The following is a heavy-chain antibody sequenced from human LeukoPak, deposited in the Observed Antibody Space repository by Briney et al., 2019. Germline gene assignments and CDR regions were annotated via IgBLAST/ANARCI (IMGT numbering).Heavy chain of an antibody. Sequence: GGSLRLSCAASGFTFSDFSINWVRQAPGKGLEWVSSISSSSSYIYYADSVKGRFTISRDNAKNSLYLQMNSLRAEDTAVYYCARGLLDGWFDPWGQGTLVTVSS. V-gene: IGHV3-21*01. CDR2: ISSSSSYI. CDR3: ARGLLDGWFDP. J-gene: IGHJ5*02. CDR1: GFTFSDFS. D-gene: IGHD3-10*01.